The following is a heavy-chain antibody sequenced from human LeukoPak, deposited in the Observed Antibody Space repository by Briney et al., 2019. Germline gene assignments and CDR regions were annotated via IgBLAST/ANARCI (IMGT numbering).Heavy chain of an antibody. CDR3: ARRGIVLMVYAI. D-gene: IGHD2-8*01. J-gene: IGHJ4*02. V-gene: IGHV4-34*01. Sequence: SETLSLTCAVYGGSFSGYYWSWIRQPPGKGLEWIGEINHSGSTNYNPSLKSRVTISVDTSKNQFSLKLSSVTAADTAVYYCARRGIVLMVYAIWGQGTPVTVSS. CDR2: INHSGST. CDR1: GGSFSGYY.